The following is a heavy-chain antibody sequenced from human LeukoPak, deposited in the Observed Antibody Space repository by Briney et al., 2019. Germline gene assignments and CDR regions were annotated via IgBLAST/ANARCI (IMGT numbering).Heavy chain of an antibody. Sequence: GRSLRLSCAASGFTFSSYAMHWVRQAPGKGLEWVAVISYDGSNKYYADSVKSRFTISRDNSKNTLYLQMNSLRAEDTAVYYCASTYCSGGSCYFSVYYYMDVWGKGTTVTVSS. CDR1: GFTFSSYA. CDR3: ASTYCSGGSCYFSVYYYMDV. CDR2: ISYDGSNK. D-gene: IGHD2-15*01. V-gene: IGHV3-30*01. J-gene: IGHJ6*03.